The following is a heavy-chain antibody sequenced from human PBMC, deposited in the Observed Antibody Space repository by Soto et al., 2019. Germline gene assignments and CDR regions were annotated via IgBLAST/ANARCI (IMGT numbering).Heavy chain of an antibody. J-gene: IGHJ4*02. CDR2: IYYSGST. Sequence: SETLSLTCTVSGGSISSYYWSWIRQPPRTGLEWMGYIYYSGSTNYYPYLKSQGTISVDTSKNPFSLKLSSVTATDTAVYYCARDRASISSGWSYHVDSWGQGTLVTV. CDR3: ARDRASISSGWSYHVDS. CDR1: GGSISSYY. D-gene: IGHD6-19*01. V-gene: IGHV4-59*01.